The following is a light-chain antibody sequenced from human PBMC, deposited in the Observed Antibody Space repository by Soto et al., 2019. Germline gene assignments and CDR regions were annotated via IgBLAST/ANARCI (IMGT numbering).Light chain of an antibody. V-gene: IGLV2-23*03. J-gene: IGLJ1*01. Sequence: QSVLTQPASVSGSPGQSITISCTGTSSDVGSYNLVSWYQQHPGKAPKLMIYEGSKRPSGVSNRFSGSKSGNTASLTISGLQAEDEADYYCCSYAGSRPFVFGPGTTVNV. CDR3: CSYAGSRPFV. CDR1: SSDVGSYNL. CDR2: EGS.